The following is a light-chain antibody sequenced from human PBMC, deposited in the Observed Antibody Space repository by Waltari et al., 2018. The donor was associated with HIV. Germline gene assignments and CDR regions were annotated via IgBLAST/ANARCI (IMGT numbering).Light chain of an antibody. CDR3: AAWDDSLNGPV. CDR2: SNN. Sequence: QSVLTQPPSASGTPGQRVTISCSGSSSNIGSNTVNWYQQLPGTAPKLLIFSNNKRPSGVPDRYSGSKSGTSASLAISGLQSEDEADYYSAAWDDSLNGPVFGGGTKLTVL. CDR1: SSNIGSNT. J-gene: IGLJ3*02. V-gene: IGLV1-44*01.